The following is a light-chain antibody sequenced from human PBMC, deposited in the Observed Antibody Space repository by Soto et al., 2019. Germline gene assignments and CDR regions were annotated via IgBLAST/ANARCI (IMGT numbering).Light chain of an antibody. CDR2: EVS. V-gene: IGLV2-14*01. CDR3: TSYIRSSTLDYV. Sequence: QSALTQPASVSGSPGQSITISCTGTSSDVGGYNYVSWYQQYPGKAPKLMIYEVSNRPSGVSNRFSGSKSGNTASLTISWLQAEDEADYYCTSYIRSSTLDYVFGTGTKVTVL. CDR1: SSDVGGYNY. J-gene: IGLJ1*01.